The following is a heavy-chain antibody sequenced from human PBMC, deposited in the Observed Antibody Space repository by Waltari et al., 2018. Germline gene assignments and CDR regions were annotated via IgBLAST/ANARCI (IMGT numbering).Heavy chain of an antibody. CDR1: GFTFNNYG. J-gene: IGHJ1*01. CDR3: ARDKPYDFWSGYSQGKYFQH. Sequence: QVQLVESGGGVVQPGRSLTLSCAASGFTFNNYGMHWVRQAPGERLEWVAVISKDGSDKYYADSVKGRFTISRDNSEKILYLQMNSLRPEDTAVYYCARDKPYDFWSGYSQGKYFQHWGQGTLVTVSS. V-gene: IGHV3-30*13. D-gene: IGHD3-3*01. CDR2: ISKDGSDK.